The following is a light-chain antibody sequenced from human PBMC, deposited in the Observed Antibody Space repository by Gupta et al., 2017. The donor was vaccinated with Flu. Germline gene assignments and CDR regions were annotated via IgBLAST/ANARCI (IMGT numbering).Light chain of an antibody. J-gene: IGLJ2*01. CDR2: SNN. V-gene: IGLV1-44*01. Sequence: QSVLTQPPSASGTPGQRVTISCSGSSSNIGSNTVNWYQQLPGTAPKLLIYSNNQRPSGVPDRFSGSKSGTSASLAISGLQSEDEADYYCAAWDDSLNGQMVFGGGTKLTGL. CDR3: AAWDDSLNGQMV. CDR1: SSNIGSNT.